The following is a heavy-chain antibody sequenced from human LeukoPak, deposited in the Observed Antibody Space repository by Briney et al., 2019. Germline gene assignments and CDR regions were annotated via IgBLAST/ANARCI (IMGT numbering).Heavy chain of an antibody. J-gene: IGHJ4*02. CDR2: INHSGST. V-gene: IGHV4-34*01. CDR1: GGSFSGYY. CDR3: ARVLSSYDY. Sequence: SETLSLTCAVYGGSFSGYYWSWIRQPPGKGLEWIGGINHSGSTNYNPSLKSRVTISVDTSKNQFSLKLSSVTAADTAVYYCARVLSSYDYWGQGTLVTVSS. D-gene: IGHD6-19*01.